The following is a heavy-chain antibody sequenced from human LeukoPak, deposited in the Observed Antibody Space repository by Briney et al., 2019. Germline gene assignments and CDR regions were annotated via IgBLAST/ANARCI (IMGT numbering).Heavy chain of an antibody. J-gene: IGHJ4*02. CDR2: IYHSGST. CDR1: GYSISSGYY. CDR3: ARVGGVAGTSYYFDY. D-gene: IGHD6-19*01. Sequence: PSETLSLTCAVSGYSISSGYYWGWIRQPPGKGLEWIGTIYHSGSTYYNPSLKGRVTISVNTSKNQFSLKLNSVTAADTAVYYCARVGGVAGTSYYFDYWGQGTLVTVSS. V-gene: IGHV4-38-2*01.